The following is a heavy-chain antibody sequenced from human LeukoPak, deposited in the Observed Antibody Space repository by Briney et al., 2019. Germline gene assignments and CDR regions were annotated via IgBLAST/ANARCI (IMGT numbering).Heavy chain of an antibody. Sequence: QPGRSLRLSCAASGFTFSSYGMHWVRQAPGKGLEWVAVISYDGSNKYYADSVKGRFTISRDNSKNTLYLQMNSLRAEDTAVYYCAKDQGIAAAADYWGQGTLVTVSS. CDR2: ISYDGSNK. V-gene: IGHV3-30*18. CDR1: GFTFSSYG. J-gene: IGHJ4*02. CDR3: AKDQGIAAAADY. D-gene: IGHD6-13*01.